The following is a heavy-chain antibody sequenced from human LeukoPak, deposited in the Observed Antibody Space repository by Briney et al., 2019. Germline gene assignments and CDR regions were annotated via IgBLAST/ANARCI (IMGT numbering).Heavy chain of an antibody. D-gene: IGHD3-22*01. CDR1: GYTFTGYY. CDR2: INPNSGGT. Sequence: ASVKVSCKASGYTFTGYYMHWVRQAPGQGLEWMGWINPNSGGTNYAQKFQGRVTMTRDTSISTAYMGLSRLRSDDTAVYYCARGKHYDSSGYRPRGFDYWGQGTLVTVSS. CDR3: ARGKHYDSSGYRPRGFDY. J-gene: IGHJ4*02. V-gene: IGHV1-2*02.